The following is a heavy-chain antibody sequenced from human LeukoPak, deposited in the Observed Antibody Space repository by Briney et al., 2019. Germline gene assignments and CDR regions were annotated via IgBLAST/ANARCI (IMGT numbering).Heavy chain of an antibody. CDR2: ISSGGSII. J-gene: IGHJ4*02. CDR3: ARDVFDY. V-gene: IGHV3-48*03. CDR1: GFTFSRSA. Sequence: PGGSLRLSCAASGFTFSRSAVNWVRQAPGKGLEWVSYISSGGSIIYYAGSVKGRFTISRDNAKNSLYLQMNSLRAEDTAVYYCARDVFDYWGQGTLVTVSS.